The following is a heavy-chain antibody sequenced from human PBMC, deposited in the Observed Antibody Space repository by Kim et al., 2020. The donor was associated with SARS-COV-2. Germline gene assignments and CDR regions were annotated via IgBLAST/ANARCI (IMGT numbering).Heavy chain of an antibody. Sequence: DSVKGRFTISRDNAKNSLYLQRNSLRAEDTAVYYCARDKRDSGYDWTFDYWGQGTLVTVSS. D-gene: IGHD5-12*01. J-gene: IGHJ4*02. CDR3: ARDKRDSGYDWTFDY. V-gene: IGHV3-21*01.